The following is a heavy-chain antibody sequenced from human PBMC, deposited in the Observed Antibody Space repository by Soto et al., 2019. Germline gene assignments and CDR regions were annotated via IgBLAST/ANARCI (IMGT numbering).Heavy chain of an antibody. CDR2: IYYSGST. D-gene: IGHD3-3*01. CDR1: GGSISSGGYY. CDR3: ARSRNFGVVRKYYGMDV. J-gene: IGHJ6*02. Sequence: SETLSLTCTVSGGSISSGGYYWSWIRQHPGKGLEWIGYIYYSGSTYYNPSLKSRVTISVDTSKNQFSLKLSSVTAADTAVYYCARSRNFGVVRKYYGMDVWGQGTTVTVSS. V-gene: IGHV4-31*03.